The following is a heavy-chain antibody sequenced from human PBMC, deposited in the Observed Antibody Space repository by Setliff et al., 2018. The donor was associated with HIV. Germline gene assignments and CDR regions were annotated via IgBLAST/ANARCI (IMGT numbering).Heavy chain of an antibody. J-gene: IGHJ4*02. D-gene: IGHD4-17*01. CDR3: AREGDYADFEY. CDR1: GASFSSSNW. Sequence: PSETLSLTCVVSGASFSSSNWWSWVRQPPGKGLEWIGEIYHSGSTNYNPSLKSRVTISLDKSKSQFSLKLSSVTAADTAVFYCAREGDYADFEYWGQGTLVTVPQ. V-gene: IGHV4-4*02. CDR2: IYHSGST.